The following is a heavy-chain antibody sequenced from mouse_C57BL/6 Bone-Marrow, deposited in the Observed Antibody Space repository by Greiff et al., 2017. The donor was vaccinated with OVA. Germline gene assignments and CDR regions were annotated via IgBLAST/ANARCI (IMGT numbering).Heavy chain of an antibody. Sequence: EVQRVESGGGLVQPGGSLKLSCVASGFTFSDYYMYWVRQTPEKRLEWVAYISNGGGSTYYPDTVKGRFTISRDNAKNTLYLQMSRLKSEDTAMYYCARDGGYGNYAWFAYWGQGTLVTVSA. D-gene: IGHD2-1*01. CDR2: ISNGGGST. CDR1: GFTFSDYY. J-gene: IGHJ3*01. CDR3: ARDGGYGNYAWFAY. V-gene: IGHV5-12*01.